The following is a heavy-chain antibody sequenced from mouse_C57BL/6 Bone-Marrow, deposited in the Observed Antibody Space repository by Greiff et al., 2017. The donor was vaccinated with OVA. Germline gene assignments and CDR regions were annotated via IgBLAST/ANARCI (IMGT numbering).Heavy chain of an antibody. Sequence: EVMLVESGGGLVQPKGSLKLSCAASGFSFNTYAMNWVRQAPGKGLEWVARIRSKSNNYTTYYADSVKDRFTISRDNSESMLYLQMKNWKPEDTAMDSCVSSYCIYYYYAMDYWGQGTLVTVSS. V-gene: IGHV10-1*01. CDR3: VSSYCIYYYYAMDY. CDR1: GFSFNTYA. D-gene: IGHD2-1*01. J-gene: IGHJ4*01. CDR2: IRSKSNNYTT.